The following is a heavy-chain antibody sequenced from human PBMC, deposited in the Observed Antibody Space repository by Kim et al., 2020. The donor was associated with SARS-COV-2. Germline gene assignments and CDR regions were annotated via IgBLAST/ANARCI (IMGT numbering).Heavy chain of an antibody. CDR1: GFTFSSYA. J-gene: IGHJ6*02. V-gene: IGHV3-30-3*01. CDR2: ISYDGSNK. CDR3: ARDRNWDIVATGCMDV. Sequence: GGSLRLSCAASGFTFSSYAMHWVRQAPGKGLEWVAVISYDGSNKYYADSVKGRFTISRDNSKNTLYLQMNSLRAEDTAVYYCARDRNWDIVATGCMDVWGHGPTVTVSS. D-gene: IGHD5-12*01.